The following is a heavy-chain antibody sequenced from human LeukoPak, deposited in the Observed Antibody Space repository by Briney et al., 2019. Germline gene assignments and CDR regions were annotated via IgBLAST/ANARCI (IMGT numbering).Heavy chain of an antibody. J-gene: IGHJ4*02. CDR3: ARDHGGNSGFDY. D-gene: IGHD4-23*01. CDR1: GFTFSSYS. CDR2: ISSSSSYI. Sequence: GGSLRLSCAASGFTFSSYSMNWVRQAPGKGLEWVSSISSSSSYIYYADSVKGRFTISRDNAKNSLYLQMNSLRAEDTAVYYCARDHGGNSGFDYWGQGTLVTVSS. V-gene: IGHV3-21*01.